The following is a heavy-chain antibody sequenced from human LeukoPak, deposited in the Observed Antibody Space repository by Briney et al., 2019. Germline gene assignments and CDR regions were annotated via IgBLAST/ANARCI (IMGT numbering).Heavy chain of an antibody. CDR1: GYTFTDFY. CDR3: ARDLRGSGYDP. Sequence: ASVKVSCKASGYTFTDFYIHWVRQAPGQGPEWMGWINLHRGATDYAQKFRGRVTMTRDTSISLVYMELSRLKSNATAVYYCARDLRGSGYDPWGQGTLVTVSS. CDR2: INLHRGAT. V-gene: IGHV1-2*02. J-gene: IGHJ5*02. D-gene: IGHD3-10*01.